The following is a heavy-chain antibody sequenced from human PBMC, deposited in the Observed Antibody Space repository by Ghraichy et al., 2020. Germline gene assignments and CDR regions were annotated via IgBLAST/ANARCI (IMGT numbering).Heavy chain of an antibody. CDR1: GGSISSSSYY. CDR3: AGAVAGTYYFDY. Sequence: SETLSLTCTVSGGSISSSSYYWGWIRQPPGKGLEWIGSIYYSGSTYYNPSLKSRVTISVDTSKNQFSLKLSSVTAADTAVYYCAGAVAGTYYFDYWGQGTLVTVSS. CDR2: IYYSGST. V-gene: IGHV4-39*01. D-gene: IGHD6-19*01. J-gene: IGHJ4*02.